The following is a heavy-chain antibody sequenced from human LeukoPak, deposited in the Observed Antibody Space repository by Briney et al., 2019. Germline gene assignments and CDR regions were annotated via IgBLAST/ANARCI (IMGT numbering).Heavy chain of an antibody. J-gene: IGHJ4*02. CDR1: GGSISSYY. V-gene: IGHV4-4*07. CDR2: IYTSGST. Sequence: SSETLSLTCTVSGGSISSYYWSWIRQPAGKGLEWIGRIYTSGSTNYNPSLKSRVTMSVDTSKNQFSLKLSSVTAADTAVYYCARTYSSSWYASQLHFDYWGQGTLVTVSS. D-gene: IGHD6-13*01. CDR3: ARTYSSSWYASQLHFDY.